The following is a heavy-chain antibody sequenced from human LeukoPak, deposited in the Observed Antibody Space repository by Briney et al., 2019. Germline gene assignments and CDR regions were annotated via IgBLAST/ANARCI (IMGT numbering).Heavy chain of an antibody. V-gene: IGHV3-74*03. CDR1: GFTFSSYW. J-gene: IGHJ4*02. CDR3: ARGSTTVSNLLDY. CDR2: SSGTRCDT. Sequence: PGGSLRLARAVSGFTFSSYWRHWVRQTPGEGLGWVARSSGTRCDTLYADSVTGSFTISRNTSKNTLCIQTSDLGVDDTAVYYCARGSTTVSNLLDYWGQGALVSVSS. D-gene: IGHD4-17*01.